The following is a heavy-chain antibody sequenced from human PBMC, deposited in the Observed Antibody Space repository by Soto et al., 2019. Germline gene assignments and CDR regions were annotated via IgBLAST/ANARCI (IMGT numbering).Heavy chain of an antibody. CDR2: IYSSGGT. CDR3: ARGQRFSDSFDP. Sequence: TSETLSLTCTVSGGAISGYYWTWIRQSAGKGLEWIGRIYSSGGTKYNPSLKSRVTMSLDTSKNQFSLRLSSVTAADTAVYYCARGQRFSDSFDPWGQGTLVTVSS. CDR1: GGAISGYY. D-gene: IGHD3-3*01. V-gene: IGHV4-4*07. J-gene: IGHJ5*02.